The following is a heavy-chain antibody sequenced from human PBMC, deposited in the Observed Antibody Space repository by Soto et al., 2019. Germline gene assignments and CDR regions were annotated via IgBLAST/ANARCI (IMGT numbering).Heavy chain of an antibody. CDR2: ISAYNGNT. J-gene: IGHJ4*02. D-gene: IGHD2-15*01. V-gene: IGHV1-18*01. Sequence: GASVKVSCKASGYTFTSYGISWVRQAPGQGLEWVGWISAYNGNTNYAQKLQGRVTMTTDTSTSTAYMELRSLRSDDTAVYYCARVSSRSGSTHMLDYWGQGTLVTVSS. CDR1: GYTFTSYG. CDR3: ARVSSRSGSTHMLDY.